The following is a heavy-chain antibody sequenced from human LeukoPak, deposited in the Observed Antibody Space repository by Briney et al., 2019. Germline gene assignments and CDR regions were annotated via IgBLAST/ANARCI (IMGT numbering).Heavy chain of an antibody. D-gene: IGHD1-26*01. CDR1: GDSVSSNSAA. CDR2: TYYRSKWYN. J-gene: IGHJ4*02. V-gene: IGHV6-1*01. Sequence: SQTLSLTCAISGDSVSSNSAAWNWIRQSPSRGLEWLGRTYYRSKWYNESAVSVKSRITINPDTSKNQFSLQLNSVTPDDTAVYYCTRGVGPTWSLYYFDSWGQGTLVAVSS. CDR3: TRGVGPTWSLYYFDS.